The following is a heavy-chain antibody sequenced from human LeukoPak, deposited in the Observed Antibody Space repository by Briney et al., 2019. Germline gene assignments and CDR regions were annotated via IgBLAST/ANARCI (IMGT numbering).Heavy chain of an antibody. J-gene: IGHJ3*02. CDR1: GGSFSGYY. D-gene: IGHD3-3*01. V-gene: IGHV4-34*01. CDR3: AREGQKRVFGVVTHDAFDI. Sequence: SETLSLTSAVYGGSFSGYYWSWIRQPPGKGLEWIGEINHSGSTNYNPSLKSRVTISVDTSKNQFSLKLSSVTAADTAVYYCAREGQKRVFGVVTHDAFDIWGQGTMVTVSS. CDR2: INHSGST.